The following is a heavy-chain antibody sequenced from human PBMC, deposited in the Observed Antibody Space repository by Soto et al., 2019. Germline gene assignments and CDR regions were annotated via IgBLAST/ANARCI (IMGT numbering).Heavy chain of an antibody. D-gene: IGHD3-22*01. CDR1: GGSISSGGYS. Sequence: LSLTCAVSGGSISSGGYSWSWIRQPPGKGLEWIGYIYHSGSTYYNPSLKSRVTISVDRSKNQFSLKLSSVTAADTAVYYCASIYDSSGYYYGNNWFDPWGQGTLVTVSS. J-gene: IGHJ5*02. V-gene: IGHV4-30-2*01. CDR2: IYHSGST. CDR3: ASIYDSSGYYYGNNWFDP.